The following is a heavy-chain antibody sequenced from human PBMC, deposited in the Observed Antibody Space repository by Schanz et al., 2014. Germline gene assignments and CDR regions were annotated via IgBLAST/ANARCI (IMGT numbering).Heavy chain of an antibody. CDR3: ARSAGRELWGGYDTRFDY. CDR1: GYTFTTYA. J-gene: IGHJ4*02. V-gene: IGHV1-18*01. Sequence: QVQLVQSGAEVKKPGASVRVSCKASGYTFTTYAMSWVRQAPGQGLEWVGWISVYTGNTKYGQKVQGRVTMTADTSTNAVYMELRSLRSDDPAVYYCARSAGRELWGGYDTRFDYWGQGTLVTVSS. CDR2: ISVYTGNT. D-gene: IGHD3-3*01.